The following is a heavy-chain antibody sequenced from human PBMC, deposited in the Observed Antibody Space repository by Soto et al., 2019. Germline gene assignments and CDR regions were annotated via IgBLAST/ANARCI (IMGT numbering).Heavy chain of an antibody. CDR1: GFTFNRYG. CDR2: ISFDGTAK. CDR3: ATRRSTRVDL. Sequence: GGSLRLSCVASGFTFNRYGMHWVRQAPGKGLEWVAEISFDGTAKYYAESVKGRFTVSRDNGNNTLHLEMNSLGAKDTAVYFFATRRSTRVDLWGEGTLVTVSS. V-gene: IGHV3-30*03. D-gene: IGHD1-1*01. J-gene: IGHJ5*02.